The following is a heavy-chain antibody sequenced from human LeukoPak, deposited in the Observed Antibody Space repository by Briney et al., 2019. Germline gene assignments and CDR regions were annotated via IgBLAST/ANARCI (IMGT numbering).Heavy chain of an antibody. CDR3: ARGGRNWFDP. Sequence: TSETLSLTCTVSGGSISSYYWSWIRQPLGKGLGWIGYIYYSGSTDYNPSLKSRVTISVDTSKNQFSLKLSSVTAADTAVYYCARGGRNWFDPWGQGTLVTVSS. D-gene: IGHD1-1*01. J-gene: IGHJ5*02. CDR1: GGSISSYY. V-gene: IGHV4-59*01. CDR2: IYYSGST.